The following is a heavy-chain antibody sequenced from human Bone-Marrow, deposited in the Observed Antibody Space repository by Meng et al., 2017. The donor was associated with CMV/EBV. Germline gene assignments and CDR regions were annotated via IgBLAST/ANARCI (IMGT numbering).Heavy chain of an antibody. CDR1: GFTFNNYA. CDR2: IYSGGSST. V-gene: IGHV3-23*03. CDR3: AKGGYSSGWYDDSTEY. Sequence: GESLKISCAASGFTFNNYAMTWVRQAPGKGLEWVSVIYSGGSSTYYADSVKGRFTISRDNSKNTLYLQMDSLRAEDTAVYYCAKGGYSSGWYDDSTEYWVRGTLVTVSS. D-gene: IGHD6-19*01. J-gene: IGHJ1*01.